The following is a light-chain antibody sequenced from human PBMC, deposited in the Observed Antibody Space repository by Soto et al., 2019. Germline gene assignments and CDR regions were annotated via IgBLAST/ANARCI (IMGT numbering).Light chain of an antibody. J-gene: IGKJ1*01. CDR1: QTVSGN. V-gene: IGKV3-15*01. Sequence: EIVMTQSPATLSVSPGERASLSCRASQTVSGNLAWYQQKPGQAPRLLIYGVSNRATGVPGRFSGSGSGTDFTLTISGLQSEDFAVYYCQKYNNWPPWTFGQGTKVDI. CDR3: QKYNNWPPWT. CDR2: GVS.